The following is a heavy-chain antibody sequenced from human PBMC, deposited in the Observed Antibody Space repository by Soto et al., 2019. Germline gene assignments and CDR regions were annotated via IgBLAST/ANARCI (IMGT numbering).Heavy chain of an antibody. D-gene: IGHD2-21*01. Sequence: GGSLRLSCAASGFTFSSYGMHWVRQAPGKGLEWVAVISYDGSNKYYADSVKDRFTISRDNSKNTLYLQMNSLRAEDTAVYYCAKGRDGYNRYYYGMDVWGQGTTVTVSS. CDR3: AKGRDGYNRYYYGMDV. CDR1: GFTFSSYG. CDR2: ISYDGSNK. J-gene: IGHJ6*02. V-gene: IGHV3-30*18.